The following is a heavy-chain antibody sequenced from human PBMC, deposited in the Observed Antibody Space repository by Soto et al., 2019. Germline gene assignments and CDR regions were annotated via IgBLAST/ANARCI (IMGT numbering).Heavy chain of an antibody. CDR1: GYTFTSYD. J-gene: IGHJ6*02. CDR3: ATRYPSSWFRSGYDYGLDV. D-gene: IGHD6-13*01. Sequence: QVQLVQSGAEVKRPGASVKVSCKASGYTFTSYDIDWVRQATGQGLEWMGRMDPSSGHTDYAQKFQGRVTMTRNTSIRTAYMELSSLRSDDTAVYYCATRYPSSWFRSGYDYGLDVWGQGTAVTVSS. CDR2: MDPSSGHT. V-gene: IGHV1-8*01.